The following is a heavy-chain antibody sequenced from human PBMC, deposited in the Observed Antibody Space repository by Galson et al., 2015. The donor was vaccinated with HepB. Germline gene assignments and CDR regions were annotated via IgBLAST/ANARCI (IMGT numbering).Heavy chain of an antibody. CDR2: IIPILGIA. J-gene: IGHJ6*02. V-gene: IGHV1-69*04. CDR3: ARVRAADGPNPDYYYYYGMDV. D-gene: IGHD6-13*01. Sequence: SVKVSCKASGSTFSSYAISWVRQAPGQGLEWMGRIIPILGIANYAQKFQGRVTITADKSTSTAYMELSSLRSEDTAVYYCARVRAADGPNPDYYYYYGMDVWGQGTTVTVSS. CDR1: GSTFSSYA.